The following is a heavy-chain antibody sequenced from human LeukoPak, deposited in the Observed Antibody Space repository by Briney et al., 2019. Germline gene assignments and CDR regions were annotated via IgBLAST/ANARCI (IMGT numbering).Heavy chain of an antibody. CDR3: ASYGDGDAFAI. D-gene: IGHD4-17*01. CDR2: IYHSGST. V-gene: IGHV4-30-2*01. CDR1: GGSISSGGYS. J-gene: IGHJ3*02. Sequence: PSETRSLTCAVSGGSISSGGYSWSWIRQPPGKGLEWIGYIYHSGSTYYNPSLKSRVTISVDRSKNQFSLKLCSVTAAHTAVYCCASYGDGDAFAIWGQGKMVTVSP.